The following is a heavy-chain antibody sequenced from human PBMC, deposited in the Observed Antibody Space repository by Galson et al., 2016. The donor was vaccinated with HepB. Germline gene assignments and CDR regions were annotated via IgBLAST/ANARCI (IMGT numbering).Heavy chain of an antibody. J-gene: IGHJ6*02. D-gene: IGHD3-10*01. CDR1: GGSITSNNYY. Sequence: SETLSLTCTVSGGSITSNNYYWVWIRQPPGKGLEWIGSLYYVGSTYYKPSLKSRVTISVDTSKNQFSLNLRSVTAADTAVYYCASLGPITLGRGDIRYYGMDVWGQRTTVTVSS. CDR3: ASLGPITLGRGDIRYYGMDV. CDR2: LYYVGST. V-gene: IGHV4-39*01.